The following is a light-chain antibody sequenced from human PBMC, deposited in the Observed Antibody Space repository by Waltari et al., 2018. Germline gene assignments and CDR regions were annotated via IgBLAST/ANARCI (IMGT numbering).Light chain of an antibody. CDR1: QSISIW. Sequence: DIQMTQSPSTLSASVGDKVTITCRASQSISIWLAWYQQKPGKAPKLLIYKASTLESGVPSRFSGGGSGTEFTLTISSLQADDFATYYCQQYDIDSYTFGQGTKLEIK. J-gene: IGKJ2*01. V-gene: IGKV1-5*03. CDR3: QQYDIDSYT. CDR2: KAS.